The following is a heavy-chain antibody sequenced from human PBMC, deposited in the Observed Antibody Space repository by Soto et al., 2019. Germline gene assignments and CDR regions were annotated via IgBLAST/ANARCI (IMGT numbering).Heavy chain of an antibody. CDR2: IGPESGAT. Sequence: ASVKVSCKTSGYTFTGHYIHWVRQAPQQGPEWMGEIGPESGATRYAQKFRGRVTMTMDTSITTVYMELKNLSPDDTAVYYCGRGRSGQIVIFYWGQGTQVTVSS. CDR3: GRGRSGQIVIFY. J-gene: IGHJ4*02. D-gene: IGHD3-3*02. V-gene: IGHV1-2*02. CDR1: GYTFTGHY.